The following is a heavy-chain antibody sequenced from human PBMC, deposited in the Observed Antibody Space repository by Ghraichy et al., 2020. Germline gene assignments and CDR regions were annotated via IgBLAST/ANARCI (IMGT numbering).Heavy chain of an antibody. CDR3: ARGGRITIFGVVITNSCFDY. CDR1: GFTFSSYW. V-gene: IGHV3-7*04. CDR2: IKQDGSEK. D-gene: IGHD3-3*01. Sequence: ESLNISCAASGFTFSSYWMSWVRQAPGKGLEWVANIKQDGSEKYYVDSVKGRFTISRDNAKNSLYLQMNSLRAEDTAVYYCARGGRITIFGVVITNSCFDYWGQGTLVTVSS. J-gene: IGHJ4*02.